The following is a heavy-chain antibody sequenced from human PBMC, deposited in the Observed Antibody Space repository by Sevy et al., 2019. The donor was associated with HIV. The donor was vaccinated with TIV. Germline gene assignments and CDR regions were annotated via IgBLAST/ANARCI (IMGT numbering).Heavy chain of an antibody. CDR3: ARGFSGYDLFPSGFDY. V-gene: IGHV1-2*02. J-gene: IGHJ4*02. CDR1: GYTFTGYF. CDR2: INTLSGGT. Sequence: ASVKVSCKASGYTFTGYFMHGVRQTPGQGLEGVGWINTLSGGTNYAQKFQGMATMTRETSISTAYMEVTRLRSDDTAVFYCARGFSGYDLFPSGFDYWGQGTLITVSS. D-gene: IGHD5-12*01.